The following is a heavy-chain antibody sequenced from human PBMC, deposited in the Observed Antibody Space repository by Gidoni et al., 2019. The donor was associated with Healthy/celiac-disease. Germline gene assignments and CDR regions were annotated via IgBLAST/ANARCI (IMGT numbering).Heavy chain of an antibody. CDR2: IIPILGIA. Sequence: QVQLVQSGAEVKKPGSSVKVSCKASGGTFSSYAISWVRQAPGKGLEWMGRIIPILGIANYAQKFQGRVTITADKSTSTAYMELSSLRSEDTAVYYCARDPGIAAPLEWGQGTLVTVSS. D-gene: IGHD6-13*01. V-gene: IGHV1-69*04. CDR3: ARDPGIAAPLE. CDR1: GGTFSSYA. J-gene: IGHJ4*02.